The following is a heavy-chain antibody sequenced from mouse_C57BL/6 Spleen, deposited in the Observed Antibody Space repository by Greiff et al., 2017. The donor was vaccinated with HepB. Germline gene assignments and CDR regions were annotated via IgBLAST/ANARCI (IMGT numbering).Heavy chain of an antibody. CDR3: AIYYGNYSWYFDV. J-gene: IGHJ1*03. Sequence: DVKLVESGGGLMKPGGSLKLSCAASGFTFSDYGMHWVRQAPEKGLEWVAYISSGSSTIYYADTVKGRFTISRDNAKNTLFLQMTSLRSEDTAMYYCAIYYGNYSWYFDVWGTGTTVTVSS. CDR2: ISSGSSTI. CDR1: GFTFSDYG. V-gene: IGHV5-17*01. D-gene: IGHD2-1*01.